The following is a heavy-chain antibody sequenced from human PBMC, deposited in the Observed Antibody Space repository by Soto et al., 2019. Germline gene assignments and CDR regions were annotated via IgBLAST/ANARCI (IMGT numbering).Heavy chain of an antibody. Sequence: PSETLSLTCTVSGGSISSYYWSWIRQPPGKGLEWIGYIYYSGSTNYNPSLKSRVTISVDTSKNQFSLKLSSVTAADTAVYYCARVRLVRTYYYGMDVWGQGTTVTVSS. CDR2: IYYSGST. D-gene: IGHD6-6*01. CDR3: ARVRLVRTYYYGMDV. CDR1: GGSISSYY. J-gene: IGHJ6*02. V-gene: IGHV4-59*01.